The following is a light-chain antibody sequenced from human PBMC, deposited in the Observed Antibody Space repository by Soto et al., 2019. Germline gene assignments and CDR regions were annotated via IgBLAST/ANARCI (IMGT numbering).Light chain of an antibody. V-gene: IGLV2-14*01. J-gene: IGLJ1*01. CDR2: DVS. Sequence: QSVLTQPASVSGSPGQSITISCTGTGSDVGAYRYVSWYQQYPGQAPKLIIYDVSNRPSGVSDRFSGSKSGNTASLTISGLQSEDEADYYCDSYTSSSSYAFGTGTKVTVL. CDR3: DSYTSSSSYA. CDR1: GSDVGAYRY.